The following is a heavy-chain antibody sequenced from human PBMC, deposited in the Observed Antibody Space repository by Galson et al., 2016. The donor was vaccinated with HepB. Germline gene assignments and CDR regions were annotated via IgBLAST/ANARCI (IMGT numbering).Heavy chain of an antibody. Sequence: ETLSLTCIVSGGSISNSNYYWGWIRQPPGKGLEWIGYMYYRASTNCNPSLKSRVTMSVDTSKNQFSLNLTSVTAADTAVYYCAREVGQYSGYRHYYYYYMDVWGRGTTVTVSS. V-gene: IGHV4-61*01. CDR1: GGSISNSNYY. CDR2: MYYRAST. CDR3: AREVGQYSGYRHYYYYYMDV. J-gene: IGHJ6*03. D-gene: IGHD5-12*01.